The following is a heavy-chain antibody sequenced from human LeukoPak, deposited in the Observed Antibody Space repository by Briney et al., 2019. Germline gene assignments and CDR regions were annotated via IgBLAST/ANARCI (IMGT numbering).Heavy chain of an antibody. CDR3: ARDGYCINGVCQVVIDY. D-gene: IGHD2-8*01. V-gene: IGHV3-23*01. CDR1: KFTFSAYA. Sequence: GGSLRLSCAASKFTFSAYAMTWVRQAPGKGLEWVSTISSSSGDTYYADSVKGRFTISRDNFKNTLYLQMNSLRAEDTAVYYCARDGYCINGVCQVVIDYWGRGTLVTVSS. J-gene: IGHJ4*02. CDR2: ISSSSGDT.